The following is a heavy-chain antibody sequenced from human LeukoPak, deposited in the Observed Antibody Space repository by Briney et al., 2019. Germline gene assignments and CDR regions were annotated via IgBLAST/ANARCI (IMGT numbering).Heavy chain of an antibody. Sequence: SETLSLTCTVSGGSISSSSYYWGWIRQPPGKGLEWLGSIYYSGSTYYNPSLKSRVTISVDTSKNQFSLKLSSVTAADTAVYYCARVRDGYLIGVGLFDYWGQGTLVTVSS. CDR3: ARVRDGYLIGVGLFDY. CDR2: IYYSGST. CDR1: GGSISSSSYY. D-gene: IGHD5-24*01. J-gene: IGHJ4*02. V-gene: IGHV4-39*07.